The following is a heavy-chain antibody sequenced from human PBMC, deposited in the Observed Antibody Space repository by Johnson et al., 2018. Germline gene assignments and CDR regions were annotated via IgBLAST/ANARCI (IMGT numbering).Heavy chain of an antibody. Sequence: QVQLVQSGAEVTKPGASVKVSCKASGYTFTHYFMHWVRQAPGQGLEWVGIINPSTGVTNNAQRFYDRVTMTSDTSTSTVDMEVRSLRSEDTAVYYCARGSGSAYYYAMDVWGQGTTVTVSS. D-gene: IGHD1-26*01. CDR3: ARGSGSAYYYAMDV. V-gene: IGHV1-46*01. CDR2: INPSTGVT. CDR1: GYTFTHYF. J-gene: IGHJ6*02.